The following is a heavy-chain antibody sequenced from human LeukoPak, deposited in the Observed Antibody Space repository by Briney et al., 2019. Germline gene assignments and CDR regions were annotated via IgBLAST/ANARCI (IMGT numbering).Heavy chain of an antibody. D-gene: IGHD6-19*01. CDR3: GRSPPGGDQWLVIDY. CDR2: INHSGST. V-gene: IGHV4-34*01. Sequence: SETLSLTCAVYGGSFSGYYWSWIRQPPGKGLEWIGEINHSGSTNYNPSLKSRVTISVDTSKNQFSLKLSSVTAADTAVYYCGRSPPGGDQWLVIDYWGQGTLVTVSS. J-gene: IGHJ4*02. CDR1: GGSFSGYY.